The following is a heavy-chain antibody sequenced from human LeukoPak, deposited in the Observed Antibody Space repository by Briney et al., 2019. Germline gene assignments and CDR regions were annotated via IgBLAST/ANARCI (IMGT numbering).Heavy chain of an antibody. Sequence: PSETLSLTCTVSGGSINSYYWSWIRQPPGKGLEWIGHIYHRGSTNYNPSLKSRVTISVYMSENQSSLKLSSVTAADTAVYYCASGHYYDSSGYPGYWGQGTLVTVSS. CDR2: IYHRGST. CDR1: GGSINSYY. D-gene: IGHD3-22*01. J-gene: IGHJ4*02. V-gene: IGHV4-59*01. CDR3: ASGHYYDSSGYPGY.